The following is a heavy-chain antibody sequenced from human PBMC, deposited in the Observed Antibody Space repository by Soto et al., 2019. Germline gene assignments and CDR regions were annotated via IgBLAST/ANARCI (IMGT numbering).Heavy chain of an antibody. CDR1: GGSISSGDYY. D-gene: IGHD5-18*01. V-gene: IGHV4-30-4*01. CDR3: ARGGRQLWDPNDYYGMDV. J-gene: IGHJ6*02. CDR2: IYYSGST. Sequence: QVQLQESGPGLVKPSQTLSLTCTVSGGSISSGDYYWSWIRQPPGKGLEWIGYIYYSGSTYYNPSLKSRVTISVDTSKNQFSLKLSSVTAADTAVYYCARGGRQLWDPNDYYGMDVWGQGTTVTVSS.